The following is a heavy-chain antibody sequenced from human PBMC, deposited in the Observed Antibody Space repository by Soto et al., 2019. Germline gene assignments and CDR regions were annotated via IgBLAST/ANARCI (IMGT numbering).Heavy chain of an antibody. V-gene: IGHV1-46*01. CDR3: ARERERFDP. CDR1: GYSFTSYD. Sequence: ASVKVSCKASGYSFTSYDINWVRQAPGQGLEWMGIINPSGGSTSYAQKFQGRGTMTRDTSTSTVYMELSSTRSEDTAVYDCARERERFDPWGHGTLVTVSS. J-gene: IGHJ5*02. CDR2: INPSGGST.